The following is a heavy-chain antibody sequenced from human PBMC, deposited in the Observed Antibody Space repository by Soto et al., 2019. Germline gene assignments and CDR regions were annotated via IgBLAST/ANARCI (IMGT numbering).Heavy chain of an antibody. V-gene: IGHV1-69*04. CDR3: ARDSSGYDGALDI. CDR1: GGTFSSYT. CDR2: IIPILGIA. D-gene: IGHD5-12*01. Sequence: GASVKVSCKASGGTFSSYTISWVRQAPGQGLEWMGRIIPILGIANYAQKFQGRVTVTADKSTSTAYMELSSLRSEDTAVYYCARDSSGYDGALDIWGQGTMVTVSS. J-gene: IGHJ3*02.